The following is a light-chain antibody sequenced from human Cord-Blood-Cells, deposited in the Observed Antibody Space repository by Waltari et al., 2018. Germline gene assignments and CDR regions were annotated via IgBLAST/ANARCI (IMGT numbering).Light chain of an antibody. V-gene: IGLV2-14*01. J-gene: IGLJ1*01. CDR1: SSDVGGYNY. Sequence: QSALTQPASVSGSPGPSITLSCTGTSSDVGGYNYVSWYQQHPGKAPKLMIYEVSNRPSGVSNRFSGSKSGNTASLTISGLQAEDEADYYCSSYTSSSTVFGTGTKVTVL. CDR3: SSYTSSSTV. CDR2: EVS.